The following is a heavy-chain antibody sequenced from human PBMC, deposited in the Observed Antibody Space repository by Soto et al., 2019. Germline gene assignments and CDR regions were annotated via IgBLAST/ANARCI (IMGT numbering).Heavy chain of an antibody. V-gene: IGHV1-2*04. CDR1: GYTFTGYY. CDR2: INPHSGGT. D-gene: IGHD1-26*01. J-gene: IGHJ4*02. CDR3: ASGDLLSWAY. Sequence: QVQLVQSGAEVKKPGASVKVSCKASGYTFTGYYMHWVRQAPGQGLEWMGWINPHSGGTNYARKFKGWVNSNRDTSISTDDMELSRLRSDYTAVYYCASGDLLSWAYWGQGTLVTVSS.